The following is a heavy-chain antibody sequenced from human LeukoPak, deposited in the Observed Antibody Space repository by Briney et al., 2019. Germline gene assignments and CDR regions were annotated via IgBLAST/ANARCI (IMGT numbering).Heavy chain of an antibody. J-gene: IGHJ6*02. V-gene: IGHV3-53*01. Sequence: PGGSLRLSCAASGFTFSSYAMSWVRQAPGKGLEWVSVIYSGGSTYYADSVKGRFTISRDNSKNTLYLQMNSLRAEDTAVYYCASQSPRVVITLYYYYGMDVWGQGTTVTVSS. CDR3: ASQSPRVVITLYYYYGMDV. CDR1: GFTFSSYA. CDR2: IYSGGST. D-gene: IGHD3-22*01.